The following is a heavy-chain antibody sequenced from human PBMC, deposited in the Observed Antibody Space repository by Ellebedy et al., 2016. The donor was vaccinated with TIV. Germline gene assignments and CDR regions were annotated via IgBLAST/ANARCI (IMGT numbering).Heavy chain of an antibody. CDR1: GGTFSSYA. D-gene: IGHD2-21*02. CDR2: IIPIFGTA. V-gene: IGHV1-69*13. J-gene: IGHJ5*02. CDR3: ASGYCGGDCYSRGWWFDP. Sequence: ASVKVSCXASGGTFSSYALSWVRQAPGQGLEWMGGIIPIFGTANYAQKFQGRVTITADESTSTAYMELSSLRSEDTAVYYCASGYCGGDCYSRGWWFDPWGQGTLVTVSS.